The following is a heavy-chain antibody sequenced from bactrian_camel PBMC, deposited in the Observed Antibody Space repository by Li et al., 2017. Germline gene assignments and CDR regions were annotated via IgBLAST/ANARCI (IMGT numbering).Heavy chain of an antibody. CDR2: IDSTGST. CDR3: AAVRYGGSWYPLCRARSADFGY. D-gene: IGHD6*01. V-gene: IGHV3S26*01. CDR1: GFTEITFC. Sequence: HVQLVESGGGSVQAGGALRLSCVVSGFTEITFCMGWLRQGPGKAREGIASIDSTGSTRYADSVKGRFTISKDNAKNSLYLQMNSLKPEDTAMYYCAAVRYGGSWYPLCRARSADFGYWGQGTQVTVS. J-gene: IGHJ6*01.